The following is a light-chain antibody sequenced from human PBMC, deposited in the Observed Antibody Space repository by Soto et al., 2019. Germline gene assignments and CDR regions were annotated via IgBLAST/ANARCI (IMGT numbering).Light chain of an antibody. CDR1: SSDVGAFNY. CDR2: DVS. J-gene: IGLJ1*01. CDR3: NSYTSNNTYV. Sequence: QSVLTQPASVCGSPGQAITTSCRGTSSDVGAFNYVSWYQQHPGKAPKRMIYDVSNRPSGVSNRFSGSNSGNTASLTISGLRAEDEADYYCNSYTSNNTYVFGTGTKVTVL. V-gene: IGLV2-14*03.